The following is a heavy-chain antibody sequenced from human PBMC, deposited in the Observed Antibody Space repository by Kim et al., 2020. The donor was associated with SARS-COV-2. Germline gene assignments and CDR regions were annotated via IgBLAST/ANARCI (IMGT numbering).Heavy chain of an antibody. D-gene: IGHD5-18*01. Sequence: QKSQGRVTITRDTSASTAYMELSSLRSEDTAVYYCAREYSYGYPEYYFDYWRQGTLVTVSS. V-gene: IGHV1-3*01. CDR3: AREYSYGYPEYYFDY. J-gene: IGHJ4*02.